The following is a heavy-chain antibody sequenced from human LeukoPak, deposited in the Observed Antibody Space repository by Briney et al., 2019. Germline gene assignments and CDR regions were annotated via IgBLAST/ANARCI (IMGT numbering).Heavy chain of an antibody. CDR2: IYYTRGT. Sequence: SETLSLTCTVSGGSISPYYWSWIRQPPGKGLEYIGYIYYTRGTNYNRSLKSRVTISLDTSKNQFSLKLSSVTATDTAVYYCARLGFCRGDNCLDDYWGQGTLVTVSS. J-gene: IGHJ4*02. D-gene: IGHD2-15*01. CDR1: GGSISPYY. V-gene: IGHV4-59*08. CDR3: ARLGFCRGDNCLDDY.